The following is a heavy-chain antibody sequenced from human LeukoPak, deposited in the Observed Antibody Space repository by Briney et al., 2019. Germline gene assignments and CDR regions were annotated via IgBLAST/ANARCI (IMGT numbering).Heavy chain of an antibody. D-gene: IGHD6-19*01. CDR1: GFAFRDYY. CDR3: ARGGWSRGWFDP. CDR2: ITMTGSVI. J-gene: IGHJ5*02. Sequence: GGSLRLSCAASGFAFRDYYMSWIRQAPRKGLEWISYITMTGSVIQYSDSVKGRFTTSRDNAKNSLYLQMNSLRAEDTAVYYCARGGWSRGWFDPWGQGTLVTVSS. V-gene: IGHV3-11*01.